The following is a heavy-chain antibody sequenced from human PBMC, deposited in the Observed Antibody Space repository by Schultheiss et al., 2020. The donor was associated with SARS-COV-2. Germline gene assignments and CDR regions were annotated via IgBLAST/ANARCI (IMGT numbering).Heavy chain of an antibody. Sequence: SETLSLTCAVYGVSFSGYYWSWIRQPPGKGLEWIGEINHSGSTNYNPSLKSRVTISVDTSKNQFSLKLSSVTAADTAVYYCARPSVVVPAAIGPFDYWGQGTLVTVSS. V-gene: IGHV4-34*01. CDR2: INHSGST. CDR3: ARPSVVVPAAIGPFDY. J-gene: IGHJ4*02. CDR1: GVSFSGYY. D-gene: IGHD2-2*01.